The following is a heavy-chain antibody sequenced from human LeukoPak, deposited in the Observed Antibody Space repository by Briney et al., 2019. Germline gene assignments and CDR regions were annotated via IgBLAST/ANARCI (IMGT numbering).Heavy chain of an antibody. CDR3: ATRGFGATQGGAFDI. J-gene: IGHJ3*02. V-gene: IGHV1-8*01. CDR2: MNPNSGNT. CDR1: GYTFTSYD. D-gene: IGHD1-26*01. Sequence: ASVKVSCKASGYTFTSYDINWVRQATGQGLEWMGWMNPNSGNTGYTQKFQGWVTMTRDTSISTAYMELSRLRSDDTAVYYCATRGFGATQGGAFDIWGQGTMVTVSS.